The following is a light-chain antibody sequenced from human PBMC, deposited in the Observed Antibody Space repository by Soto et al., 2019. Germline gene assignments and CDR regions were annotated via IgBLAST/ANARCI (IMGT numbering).Light chain of an antibody. Sequence: QSVLTQPASVSGSPGQSITISCTATSSDVGGYNQISWYQQHPGKAPKLMIYDVSNRPSGVSNRFSGSKSGNTASLTISGLQAEDDADYYCSSYTTSRTLLFGGGTKLTVL. CDR3: SSYTTSRTLL. CDR1: SSDVGGYNQ. V-gene: IGLV2-14*01. CDR2: DVS. J-gene: IGLJ2*01.